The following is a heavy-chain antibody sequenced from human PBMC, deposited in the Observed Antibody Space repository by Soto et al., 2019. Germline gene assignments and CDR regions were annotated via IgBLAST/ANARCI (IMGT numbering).Heavy chain of an antibody. Sequence: GGSLRLSCTAAGFTFGDYAMSWFRQAPGKGLEWVGFIRSKAYGGTTEYAASVKGRFTISRDDSKSIAYLQMNSLKTEDTAVYYCTSYSETDDFDIWGQGTMLTVSS. CDR3: TSYSETDDFDI. CDR2: IRSKAYGGTT. J-gene: IGHJ3*02. D-gene: IGHD2-15*01. CDR1: GFTFGDYA. V-gene: IGHV3-49*03.